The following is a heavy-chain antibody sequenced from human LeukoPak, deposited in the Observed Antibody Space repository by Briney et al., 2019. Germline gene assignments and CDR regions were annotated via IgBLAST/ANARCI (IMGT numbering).Heavy chain of an antibody. CDR2: IYYSGST. CDR1: GGSISSSSYY. J-gene: IGHJ4*02. V-gene: IGHV4-39*01. Sequence: SETLSLTCTVSGGSISSSSYYWGWIRQPPGKGLEWIGSIYYSGSTYYNPSLESRVTISVDTSKNQFSLKLSSVTAADTAVYYCARLSPFSDYWGQGTLVTVSS. CDR3: ARLSPFSDY.